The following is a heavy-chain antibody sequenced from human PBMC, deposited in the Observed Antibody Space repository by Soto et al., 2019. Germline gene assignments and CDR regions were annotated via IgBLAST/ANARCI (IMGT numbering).Heavy chain of an antibody. Sequence: EVQLVESGGGLVQPGGSLRLSCVVSGFTFSNYWMSWVRQAPGKGLEWVANINQDGSEKNYVDSVKGRFIISRDNAENSRHLQMNNLRAEDTAVYYCARDTSGYDYGSGTYYPNYWGQGTLVTVSS. CDR2: INQDGSEK. CDR3: ARDTSGYDYGSGTYYPNY. CDR1: GFTFSNYW. D-gene: IGHD3-10*01. V-gene: IGHV3-7*03. J-gene: IGHJ4*02.